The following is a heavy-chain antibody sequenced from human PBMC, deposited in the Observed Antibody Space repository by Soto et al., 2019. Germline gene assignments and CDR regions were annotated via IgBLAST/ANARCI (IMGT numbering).Heavy chain of an antibody. Sequence: AGGSLRLSCAASGFTFSSYAMHWVRQAPGKGLEWVAVISYDGSNKYYADSVKGRFTISRDNSKNTLYLQMNSLRAEDTAVYYCARDQWNDYWGQGTLVTVSS. CDR1: GFTFSSYA. CDR2: ISYDGSNK. D-gene: IGHD6-19*01. V-gene: IGHV3-30-3*01. CDR3: ARDQWNDY. J-gene: IGHJ4*02.